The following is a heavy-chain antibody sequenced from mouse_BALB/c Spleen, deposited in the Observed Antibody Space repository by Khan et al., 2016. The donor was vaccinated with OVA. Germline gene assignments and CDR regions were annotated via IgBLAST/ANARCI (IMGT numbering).Heavy chain of an antibody. CDR3: ARLAYYYDSEGFAY. CDR2: ISTGGHYT. D-gene: IGHD1-1*01. CDR1: GFTFSTYG. Sequence: EVELVESGGDLVEPGGSLKLSCAGSGFTFSTYGMSWVRQTPDKRLEWVATISTGGHYTYYPASVRGRFTISRDNAKNTLYLQMTSLKSEDTAMFYCARLAYYYDSEGFAYWGQGTLVTVSA. J-gene: IGHJ3*01. V-gene: IGHV5-6*01.